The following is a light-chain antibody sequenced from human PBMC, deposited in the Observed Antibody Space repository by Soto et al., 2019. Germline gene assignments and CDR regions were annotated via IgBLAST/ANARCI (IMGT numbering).Light chain of an antibody. Sequence: QAVVTQEPSLTVSPGGTVTLTCGSSTGAVTSGHYPYWFQQKPGQAPRTLIYDTSNKHSWTPARFSGSLLGGKAALTPSGAQPEDEAEYYCLLSYRGARWVFGGGTKVTVL. CDR1: TGAVTSGHY. CDR3: LLSYRGARWV. J-gene: IGLJ3*02. V-gene: IGLV7-46*01. CDR2: DTS.